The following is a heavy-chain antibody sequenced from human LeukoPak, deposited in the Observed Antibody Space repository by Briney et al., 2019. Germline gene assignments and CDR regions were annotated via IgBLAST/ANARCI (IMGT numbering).Heavy chain of an antibody. D-gene: IGHD6-19*01. CDR3: AGVGLRLAPIVY. J-gene: IGHJ4*01. Sequence: GGSLRLSCAASGFTFSSYNMNWVRQAPGKGLEWVANIKKVGSEKYYVDSVKGRFTISRDNAKNSLFLQMNSLRAEDTAVYYCAGVGLRLAPIVYWGDGTLVTVSS. CDR2: IKKVGSEK. CDR1: GFTFSSYN. V-gene: IGHV3-7*05.